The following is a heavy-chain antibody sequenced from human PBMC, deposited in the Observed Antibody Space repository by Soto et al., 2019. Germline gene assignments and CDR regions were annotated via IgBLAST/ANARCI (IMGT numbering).Heavy chain of an antibody. J-gene: IGHJ4*02. Sequence: SETLSLTCTVSGASISDYYWSWIPQPPGKELEWIGYIHSRGNTKYNPSLKSRVTLSLDTSKNQFSLTLNSVTAADTAVYYCARTRNDGYFDSWGQGTLVTVSS. CDR3: ARTRNDGYFDS. CDR2: IHSRGNT. D-gene: IGHD1-1*01. CDR1: GASISDYY. V-gene: IGHV4-4*08.